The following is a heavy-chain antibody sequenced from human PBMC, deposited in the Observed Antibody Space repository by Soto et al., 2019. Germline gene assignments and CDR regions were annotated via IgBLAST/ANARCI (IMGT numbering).Heavy chain of an antibody. V-gene: IGHV1-18*01. CDR3: ASSPYDYVWGIRSDAFDI. J-gene: IGHJ3*02. D-gene: IGHD3-16*01. Sequence: ASVTVSCKASGYTFTSYGISWVRQAPGQGLEWMGWISAYNGNTNYAQKLQGRVTMTRSTSISTAYMELSSLRSEDTAVYYCASSPYDYVWGIRSDAFDIWGQGTMVTVSS. CDR1: GYTFTSYG. CDR2: ISAYNGNT.